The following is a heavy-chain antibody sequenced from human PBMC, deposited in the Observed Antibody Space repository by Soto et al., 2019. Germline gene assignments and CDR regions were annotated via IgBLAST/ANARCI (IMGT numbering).Heavy chain of an antibody. CDR1: GYSCTSYC. V-gene: IGHV5-10-1*01. CDR3: ARNYYDSSGYPGI. J-gene: IGHJ3*02. D-gene: IGHD3-22*01. Sequence: GESLKISCNGSGYSCTSYCISLVLQMPGKGLEWMGRIDPSDSYTNYSPSFQGHVTISADKSISTAYLQWSSLKASDTAMYYCARNYYDSSGYPGIWGQGTMVTVSS. CDR2: IDPSDSYT.